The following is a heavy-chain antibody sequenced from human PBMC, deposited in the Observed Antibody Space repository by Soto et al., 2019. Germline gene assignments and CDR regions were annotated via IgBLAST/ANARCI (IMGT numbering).Heavy chain of an antibody. Sequence: HPGGSLRLSCAVSGFTFSSYTMSWVRQAPGKGLEWVSAISDNGAGTTYADSVKGRFTISRDNSKNTLYLQMDSLRADDTAVYYCAKASPRHGNTWTNFDYWGQGALVTVSS. CDR2: ISDNGAGT. J-gene: IGHJ4*02. CDR1: GFTFSSYT. V-gene: IGHV3-23*01. D-gene: IGHD1-1*01. CDR3: AKASPRHGNTWTNFDY.